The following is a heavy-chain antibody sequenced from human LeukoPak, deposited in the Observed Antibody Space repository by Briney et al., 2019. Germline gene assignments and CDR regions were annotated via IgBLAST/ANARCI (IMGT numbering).Heavy chain of an antibody. J-gene: IGHJ4*02. Sequence: SGGSLRLSCAASGFTFSSYEMNWVRQAPGKGLEWVSGISWNSGTIGYADSVKGRFTISRDNAKNSLYLQMNSLRAEDTALYYCAKDKIFGGELDYWGQGTLVTVSS. D-gene: IGHD3-10*01. CDR2: ISWNSGTI. CDR1: GFTFSSYE. V-gene: IGHV3-9*01. CDR3: AKDKIFGGELDY.